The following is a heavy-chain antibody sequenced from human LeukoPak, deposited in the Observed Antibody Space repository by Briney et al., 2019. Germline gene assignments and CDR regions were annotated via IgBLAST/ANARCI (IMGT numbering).Heavy chain of an antibody. V-gene: IGHV4-59*08. CDR1: GGSISSYY. Sequence: SETLSLTCTVSGGSISSYYWSWIRQPPGKGLEWIGYIYYSGSTNYNPSLKSRVTISVDTSKNQFSLKLSSVTAADTAVYYCARRAHWYYGMDVWGQGTTVTVSS. D-gene: IGHD1-1*01. CDR2: IYYSGST. J-gene: IGHJ6*02. CDR3: ARRAHWYYGMDV.